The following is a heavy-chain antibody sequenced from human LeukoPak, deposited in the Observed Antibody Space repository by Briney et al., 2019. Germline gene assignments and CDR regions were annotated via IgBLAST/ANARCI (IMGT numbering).Heavy chain of an antibody. J-gene: IGHJ3*02. V-gene: IGHV3-30*18. D-gene: IGHD3-10*01. CDR3: AKEGYYGSGRMRRAFDI. CDR2: ISYDGSNK. CDR1: GFTFSSYD. Sequence: GGSLRLSCAASGFTFSSYDMYWVRQAPGKGLEWVAVISYDGSNKYYADSVKGRFTISRDNSKNTLYLQMNSLRAEDTAVYYCAKEGYYGSGRMRRAFDIWGQGTMVTVSS.